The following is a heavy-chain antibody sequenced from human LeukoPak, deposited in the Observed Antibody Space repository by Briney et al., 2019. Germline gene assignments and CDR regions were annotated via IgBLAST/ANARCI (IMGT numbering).Heavy chain of an antibody. J-gene: IGHJ3*02. V-gene: IGHV1-2*02. CDR1: GYTFTGYY. CDR2: INPNSGGT. D-gene: IGHD4-17*01. Sequence: ASVKVSCKASGYTFTGYYMHWVRQAPGQGHEWMGWINPNSGGTNYAQKFQGRVTMTRDTSISTAYMELSRLRSDDTAVYYCARETVTTGDAFDIWGQGTMFTVSS. CDR3: ARETVTTGDAFDI.